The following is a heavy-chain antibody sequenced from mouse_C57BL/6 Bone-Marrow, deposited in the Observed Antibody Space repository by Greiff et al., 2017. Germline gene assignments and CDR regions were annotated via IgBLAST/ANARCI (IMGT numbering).Heavy chain of an antibody. CDR1: GYTFTSYG. Sequence: VQLQQSGAELARPGASVKLSCKASGYTFTSYGISWVKQRTGQGLEWIGEIYPRSGNTYYNEKFKGKATLTADKSSSTAYMELRSLPSEDSAVDCCARMRYFYAMDYWGQGTSVTVSS. V-gene: IGHV1-81*01. CDR3: ARMRYFYAMDY. CDR2: IYPRSGNT. J-gene: IGHJ4*01.